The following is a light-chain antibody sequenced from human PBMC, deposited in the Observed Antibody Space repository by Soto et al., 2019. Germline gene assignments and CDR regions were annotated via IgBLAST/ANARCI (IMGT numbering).Light chain of an antibody. Sequence: DSQMTHSRSTLSASVGGRVTITCRASQSIGKRMAWYQQKPGKAPKLLIYDASSLESGVPSRINGSGSGTEFTLTITSLQPDDSATYYCQQYNAYSSTFGHGTKVDI. V-gene: IGKV1-5*01. J-gene: IGKJ1*01. CDR3: QQYNAYSST. CDR1: QSIGKR. CDR2: DAS.